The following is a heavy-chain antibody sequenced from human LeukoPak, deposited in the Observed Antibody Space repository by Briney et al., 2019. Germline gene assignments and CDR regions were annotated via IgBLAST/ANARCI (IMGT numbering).Heavy chain of an antibody. Sequence: GGSLRLSCAASGFTFNTYSMNWVRQAPGKGLEWVSSITSSSYKYYAGSVKGRFTISRDNSKNTLYLQVNSLRAEDTAIYYCARHCGDVCYSDFDYWGQGTLVTVSS. D-gene: IGHD2-21*02. J-gene: IGHJ4*02. CDR1: GFTFNTYS. CDR2: ITSSSYK. CDR3: ARHCGDVCYSDFDY. V-gene: IGHV3-21*04.